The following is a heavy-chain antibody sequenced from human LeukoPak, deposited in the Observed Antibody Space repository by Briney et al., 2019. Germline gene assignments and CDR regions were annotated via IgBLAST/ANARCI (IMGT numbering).Heavy chain of an antibody. CDR1: GFTFSSYG. V-gene: IGHV3-30*18. J-gene: IGHJ4*02. CDR3: AKLSGHNYYFDH. D-gene: IGHD2-15*01. Sequence: GGSLRLSCAASGFTFSSYGMHWVRQAPGKGLEWVAVISYDGSNKYYADSVKGRFTISRDNSKNTLYLQMNSLRAEDTAVYYCAKLSGHNYYFDHWGQGTLVTVSS. CDR2: ISYDGSNK.